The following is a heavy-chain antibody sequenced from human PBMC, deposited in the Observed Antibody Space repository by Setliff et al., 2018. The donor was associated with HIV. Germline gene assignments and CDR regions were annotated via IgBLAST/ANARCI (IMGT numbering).Heavy chain of an antibody. CDR3: ARRLYGNNPYFDY. D-gene: IGHD4-17*01. CDR1: GYSISSGYY. CDR2: IYHSGSP. Sequence: SETLSLTCTVSGYSISSGYYWGWIRQPPGKGLEWIGNIYHSGSPYYNPSLKSRVTISVDTSQNQFSLKLSSVTAADTAIYYCARRLYGNNPYFDYWSQGTLVTVSS. V-gene: IGHV4-38-2*02. J-gene: IGHJ4*02.